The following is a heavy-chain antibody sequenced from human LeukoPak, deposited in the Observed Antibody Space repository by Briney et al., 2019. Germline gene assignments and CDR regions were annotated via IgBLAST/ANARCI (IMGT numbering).Heavy chain of an antibody. CDR2: ISAYNGNT. CDR3: ARGSVLRYFDWLRDYYYYGMDV. J-gene: IGHJ6*02. Sequence: ASVKVSCKASGYTFTSYGISWVRQAPGQGLEWMGWISAYNGNTNYAQKFQGRVTITRDTSASTAYMELSSLRSEDTAVYYCARGSVLRYFDWLRDYYYYGMDVWGQGTTVTVSS. CDR1: GYTFTSYG. V-gene: IGHV1-18*01. D-gene: IGHD3-9*01.